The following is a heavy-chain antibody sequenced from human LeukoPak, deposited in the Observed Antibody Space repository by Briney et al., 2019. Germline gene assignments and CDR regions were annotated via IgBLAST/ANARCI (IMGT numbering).Heavy chain of an antibody. D-gene: IGHD3-22*01. CDR3: ATPPDYDSSAYYFDY. CDR2: IYHSGST. J-gene: IGHJ4*02. Sequence: PSQTLSLTCTVSGGSISSGGYYWSWIRQPPGKGLEWIGYIYHSGSTYYNPSLKSRVTISVDRSKNQFSLKLSSVTAADTAVYYCATPPDYDSSAYYFDYWGQGTLVTVSS. CDR1: GGSISSGGYY. V-gene: IGHV4-30-2*01.